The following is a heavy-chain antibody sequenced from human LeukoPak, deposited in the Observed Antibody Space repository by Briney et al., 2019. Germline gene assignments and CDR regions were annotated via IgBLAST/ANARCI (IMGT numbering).Heavy chain of an antibody. CDR1: GSTVSNNY. CDR3: ATGTHPGN. J-gene: IGHJ4*02. Sequence: GGSLRLSCAASGSTVSNNYMSWVRQAPGKGLEWIAVIYSGGSTFHADSVKGRFVISRDNSKNTLYLQMNSLRVEDTAVYYCATGTHPGNWGQGTLVTVSS. V-gene: IGHV3-66*01. CDR2: IYSGGST. D-gene: IGHD1-1*01.